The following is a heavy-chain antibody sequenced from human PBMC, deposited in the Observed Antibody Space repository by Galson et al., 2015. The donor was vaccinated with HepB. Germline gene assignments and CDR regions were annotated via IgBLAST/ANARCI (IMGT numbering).Heavy chain of an antibody. D-gene: IGHD3-10*01. Sequence: SVKVSCKASGGTFSNCAISWVRQDPGQGLEWMGGITPMFGTANYAQKFRGRVTITADESTNTAYMELSSLRSEDTAVYYCARGYDSANYYYLYWGQGTLVTVSS. CDR3: ARGYDSANYYYLY. V-gene: IGHV1-69*13. CDR2: ITPMFGTA. CDR1: GGTFSNCA. J-gene: IGHJ4*02.